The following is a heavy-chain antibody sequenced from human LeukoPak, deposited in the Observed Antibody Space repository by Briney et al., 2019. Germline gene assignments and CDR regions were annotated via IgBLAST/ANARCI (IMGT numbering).Heavy chain of an antibody. CDR2: ISNSGGNT. V-gene: IGHV3-23*01. Sequence: GGTLRLSCAASGFTFRNYGMSWVRQAPGKGLEWVSAISNSGGNTYYADSVKGRFTISRDNSRNTLYLQMNSLRAEDTAVYYCAKCWDYEFCYMDVWGKGTTVTISS. CDR1: GFTFRNYG. CDR3: AKCWDYEFCYMDV. D-gene: IGHD6-13*01. J-gene: IGHJ6*03.